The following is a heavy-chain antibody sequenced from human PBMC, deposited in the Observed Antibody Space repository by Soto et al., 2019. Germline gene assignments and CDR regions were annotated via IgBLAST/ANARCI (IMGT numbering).Heavy chain of an antibody. D-gene: IGHD2-15*01. V-gene: IGHV5-10-1*01. CDR1: GYSFTSYW. Sequence: GESLKISCKGSGYSFTSYWISWVRQMPGKGLEWMGRMDPSDSYTNYSPSFQGHVTISADKSISTAYRQWSSLKASDTAMYYCASLYCSGGSCYSHYYYGIDVWGQGTTVTVSS. CDR3: ASLYCSGGSCYSHYYYGIDV. CDR2: MDPSDSYT. J-gene: IGHJ6*02.